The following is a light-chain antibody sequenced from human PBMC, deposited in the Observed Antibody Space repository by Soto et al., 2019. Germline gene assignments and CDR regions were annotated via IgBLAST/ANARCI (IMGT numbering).Light chain of an antibody. CDR2: DAS. CDR3: QQYNSYSRT. Sequence: DIQMTQSPSTLSAYVEDRVTITCRASQSIISLFAWYQQKPGKAPKLLIYDASSLESGVPSRFSGSGSGTEFTLTISSLQPDDFATYYCQQYNSYSRTFGQGTKVDI. J-gene: IGKJ1*01. V-gene: IGKV1-5*01. CDR1: QSIISL.